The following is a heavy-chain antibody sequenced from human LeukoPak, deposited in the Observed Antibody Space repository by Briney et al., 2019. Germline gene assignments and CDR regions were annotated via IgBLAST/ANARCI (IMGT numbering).Heavy chain of an antibody. Sequence: ASVKVSCKASGGTFSSYAISWVRQAPGQGLEWMGWINPNSGGTNYAQKFQGRVTMTRDTSISAAYMELSRLRSDDTAVYYCAKGGSYDYFDYWGQGTLVTVSS. J-gene: IGHJ4*02. D-gene: IGHD1-26*01. V-gene: IGHV1-2*02. CDR3: AKGGSYDYFDY. CDR1: GGTFSSYA. CDR2: INPNSGGT.